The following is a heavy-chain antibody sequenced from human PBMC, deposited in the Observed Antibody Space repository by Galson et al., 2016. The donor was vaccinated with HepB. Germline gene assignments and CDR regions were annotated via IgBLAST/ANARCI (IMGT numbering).Heavy chain of an antibody. CDR2: IYWNDDK. CDR1: GFSLSSSGVG. V-gene: IGHV2-5*01. CDR3: AHRRTSADYGSGKDHYFDY. D-gene: IGHD3-10*01. Sequence: ALVKPTQTLTLTCTFSGFSLSSSGVGVGWIRQSPGKALEWLALIYWNDDKRYSPSLKSRLTITKDTSKNQVVLTLTNMDPVDTATYYCAHRRTSADYGSGKDHYFDYWGQGILVTVSS. J-gene: IGHJ4*02.